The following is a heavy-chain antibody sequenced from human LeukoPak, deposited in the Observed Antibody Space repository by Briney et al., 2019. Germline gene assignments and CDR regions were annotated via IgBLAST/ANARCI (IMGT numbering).Heavy chain of an antibody. CDR1: GGTFSSYA. J-gene: IGHJ4*02. D-gene: IGHD5-24*01. V-gene: IGHV1-46*01. Sequence: ASVKVSCKASGGTFSSYAISWVRQAPGQGLEWMGIINPSGGSTSYAQKFQGRVTMTRDTSTSTVYMELSSLRSEDTAVYYCARDWAGDGFTFDYWGQGTLVTVSS. CDR3: ARDWAGDGFTFDY. CDR2: INPSGGST.